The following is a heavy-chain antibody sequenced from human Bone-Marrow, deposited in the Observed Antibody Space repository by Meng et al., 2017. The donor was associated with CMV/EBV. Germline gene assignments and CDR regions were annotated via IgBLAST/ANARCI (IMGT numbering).Heavy chain of an antibody. Sequence: SETLSLTCTVSGGSISSGGYYWSWIRQHPGKGLEWIGYIYYSGSTYYNPSLKSRVTISVDTSKNQFSLKLSSVTAADTAVYYCARVNRIGGELRRGYYFDYWGQGTLVTVSS. CDR3: ARVNRIGGELRRGYYFDY. CDR1: GGSISSGGYY. CDR2: IYYSGST. J-gene: IGHJ4*02. V-gene: IGHV4-31*03. D-gene: IGHD1-26*01.